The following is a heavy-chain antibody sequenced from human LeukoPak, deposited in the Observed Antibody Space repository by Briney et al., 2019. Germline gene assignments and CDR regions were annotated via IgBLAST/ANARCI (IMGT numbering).Heavy chain of an antibody. CDR3: AKDGRYSGYDFAES. V-gene: IGHV3-23*01. Sequence: GSLRLSCTASGFTFNNFAMSWVRHAPGEGLEWLASLTGSGHQIYYADSVKGRFTISRDNSENTLYLDMNNLRAEDTAIYYCAKDGRYSGYDFAESWGQGTLVTVSS. CDR1: GFTFNNFA. CDR2: LTGSGHQI. D-gene: IGHD5-12*01. J-gene: IGHJ5*02.